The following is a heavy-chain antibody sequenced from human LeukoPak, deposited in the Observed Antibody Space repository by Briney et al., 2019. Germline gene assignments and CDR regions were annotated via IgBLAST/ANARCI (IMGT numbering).Heavy chain of an antibody. CDR1: GFMFSNYW. Sequence: GGSLRLSCVTSGFMFSNYWMTWVRQAPGKGLEWVATIKQGGSGRNYVDSVKGRFIISRDSAKKSPYLQMNSLRAEDTAVYYCARDNDYHMDVWGKGTTVIVSS. V-gene: IGHV3-7*01. D-gene: IGHD1-1*01. CDR3: ARDNDYHMDV. J-gene: IGHJ6*03. CDR2: IKQGGSGR.